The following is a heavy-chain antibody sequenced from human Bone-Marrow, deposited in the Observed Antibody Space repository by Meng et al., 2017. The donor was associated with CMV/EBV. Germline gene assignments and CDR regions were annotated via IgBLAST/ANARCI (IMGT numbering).Heavy chain of an antibody. D-gene: IGHD6-19*01. J-gene: IGHJ3*02. Sequence: GESLKISCAASGFTFSSYEMNWVRQAPGKGLEWVANIKQDGSEKYYVDSVKGRFTISRDNAKNSLYLQMNSLRAEDTAVYYCARDGSSDAFDIWGQGTMVTVSS. CDR3: ARDGSSDAFDI. CDR2: IKQDGSEK. V-gene: IGHV3-7*01. CDR1: GFTFSSYE.